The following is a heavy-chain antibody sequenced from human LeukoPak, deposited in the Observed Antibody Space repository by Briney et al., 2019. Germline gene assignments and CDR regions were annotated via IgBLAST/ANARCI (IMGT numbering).Heavy chain of an antibody. J-gene: IGHJ4*02. D-gene: IGHD6-13*01. Sequence: ASVKVSCKASGYTFTGYDINWVRQATGQGLEWMGWMNPNSGNTGYAQKFQGRVTITRNTSISTAYMELSSLRSEDTAVYYCARGPQYSSSWYDYWGQGTLVTVSS. V-gene: IGHV1-8*03. CDR3: ARGPQYSSSWYDY. CDR2: MNPNSGNT. CDR1: GYTFTGYD.